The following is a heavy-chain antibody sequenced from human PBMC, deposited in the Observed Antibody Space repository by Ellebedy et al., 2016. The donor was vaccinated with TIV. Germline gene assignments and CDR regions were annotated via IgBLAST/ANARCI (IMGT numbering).Heavy chain of an antibody. D-gene: IGHD1-26*01. CDR2: IIGTGSTT. CDR3: ARRGNYLGDAFDM. J-gene: IGHJ3*02. V-gene: IGHV3-48*02. CDR1: GFTFDMYS. Sequence: GGSLRLXXAASGFTFDMYSMNWVRQAAGKGLERISFIIGTGSTTYYADSVRGRFTVSRDNAKNSLYLQMNSLRDEDTALYYCARRGNYLGDAFDMWGHGAVVIVSS.